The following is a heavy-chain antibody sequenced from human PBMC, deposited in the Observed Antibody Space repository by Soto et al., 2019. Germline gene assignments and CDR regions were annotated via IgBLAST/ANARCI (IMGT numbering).Heavy chain of an antibody. D-gene: IGHD1-26*01. CDR1: GFTFSSYS. V-gene: IGHV3-48*02. CDR2: ISSSSSTI. J-gene: IGHJ5*02. Sequence: EVQLVESGGGLVQPGGSLRLSCAASGFTFSSYSMNWVRQAPGKGLEWVSYISSSSSTIYYADSVKGRFTISRDNAKNSRYLQMNSLRDEDTAVSYCAREGGILNCFGPWAQGTLVTVSS. CDR3: AREGGILNCFGP.